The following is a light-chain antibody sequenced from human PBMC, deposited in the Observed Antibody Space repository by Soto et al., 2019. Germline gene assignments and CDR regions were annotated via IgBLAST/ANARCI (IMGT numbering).Light chain of an antibody. J-gene: IGLJ1*01. CDR3: SSYGGNSNYV. Sequence: ALAQPPSASGSPGQSVTISCTGTSSDVGLYDYVSWYQQHPGKVPKLLIYEVTQRPSGVPDRFSGSKSGNTASLTVSGLQAEDEADYYCSSYGGNSNYVFGTGTKVTVL. CDR2: EVT. V-gene: IGLV2-8*01. CDR1: SSDVGLYDY.